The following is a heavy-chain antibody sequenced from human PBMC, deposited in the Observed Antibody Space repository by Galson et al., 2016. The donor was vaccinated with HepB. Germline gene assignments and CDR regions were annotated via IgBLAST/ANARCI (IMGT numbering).Heavy chain of an antibody. D-gene: IGHD2/OR15-2a*01. V-gene: IGHV4-59*01. CDR2: IYYSGRT. CDR3: ARDGANYFHQYYFGMDL. Sequence: SETLSLTCTLSGDSITNYYWSWIRQTPGKGLEWIGFIYYSGRTNYNPSLQSRVTISVDTSKSQFSLKMNPVTAADTAVYYCARDGANYFHQYYFGMDLWGQGTTVIVSS. J-gene: IGHJ6*02. CDR1: GDSITNYY.